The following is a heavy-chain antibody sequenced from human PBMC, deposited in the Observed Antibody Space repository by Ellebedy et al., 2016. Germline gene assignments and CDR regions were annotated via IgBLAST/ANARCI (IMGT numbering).Heavy chain of an antibody. J-gene: IGHJ4*02. D-gene: IGHD6-13*01. V-gene: IGHV3-48*04. CDR1: GFTFSNYA. CDR3: AREGAAGTFDY. CDR2: ISSSGNTI. Sequence: GESLKISXAASGFTFSNYAMNWVRQAPGKGLEWASYISSSGNTIYFSDSMRGRFTISRDNAKNSLYLQMNGLRAEDTAVYYCAREGAAGTFDYWGQGTLVTVSS.